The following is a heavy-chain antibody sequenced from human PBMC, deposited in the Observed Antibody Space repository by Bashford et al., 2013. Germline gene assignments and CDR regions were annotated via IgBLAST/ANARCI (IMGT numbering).Heavy chain of an antibody. D-gene: IGHD2-15*01. CDR1: GYRFTTSW. CDR2: XFPGDSDV. Sequence: GESLKISCKGSGYRFTTSWIAWVRHVPGKGLEWMGIXFPGDSDVRYSPSFQGQVTMSADKSLSTAYLQWSSLKASDSALYYCARLGEYRSGGTSYAGGFFDYWGQGTVVTVSS. J-gene: IGHJ4*02. CDR3: ARLGEYRSGGTSYAGGFFDY. V-gene: IGHV5-51*01.